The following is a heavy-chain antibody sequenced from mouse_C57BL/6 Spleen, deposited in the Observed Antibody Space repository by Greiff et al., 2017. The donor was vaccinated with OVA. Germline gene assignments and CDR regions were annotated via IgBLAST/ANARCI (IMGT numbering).Heavy chain of an antibody. CDR2: IYPRSGNT. Sequence: VQLQQSGAELARPGASVKLSCKASGYTFTSYGISWVKQRTGQGLEWIGEIYPRSGNTYYNEKFKGKATLTADKSSSTAYMELRSLTSEDSAVYFCARANWDRGYFDYWGQGTTLTVSS. D-gene: IGHD4-1*01. CDR1: GYTFTSYG. V-gene: IGHV1-81*01. CDR3: ARANWDRGYFDY. J-gene: IGHJ2*01.